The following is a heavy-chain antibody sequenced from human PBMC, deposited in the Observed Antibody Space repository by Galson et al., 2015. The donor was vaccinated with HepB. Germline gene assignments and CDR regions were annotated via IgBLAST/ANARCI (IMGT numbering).Heavy chain of an antibody. V-gene: IGHV3-11*01. J-gene: IGHJ4*02. CDR1: GFTFSDLY. CDR3: ARGGSDSSYYWVD. CDR2: ISGSGSAV. Sequence: SLKLSCAASGFTFSDLYMTWLRQAPGKGLEWISHISGSGSAVYYADSVKGRFAIPRDNGKKSLFLQLVSLRAEDTAVYYCARGGSDSSYYWVDWGQGILVTVSS. D-gene: IGHD1-26*01.